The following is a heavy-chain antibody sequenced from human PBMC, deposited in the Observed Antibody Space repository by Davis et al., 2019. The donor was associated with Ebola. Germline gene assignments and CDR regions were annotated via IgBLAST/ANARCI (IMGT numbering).Heavy chain of an antibody. J-gene: IGHJ4*02. V-gene: IGHV3-23*01. D-gene: IGHD3-9*01. CDR2: ISGSGGST. CDR3: AKEGYFDWLLHFDY. CDR1: GFTFSSSW. Sequence: GGSLRLSCAASGFTFSSSWMSWVRQAPGKGLEWVSGISGSGGSTYYADSVKGRFTISRDNSKNTLYLQMNSLRAEDTAVYYCAKEGYFDWLLHFDYWGQGTLVTVSS.